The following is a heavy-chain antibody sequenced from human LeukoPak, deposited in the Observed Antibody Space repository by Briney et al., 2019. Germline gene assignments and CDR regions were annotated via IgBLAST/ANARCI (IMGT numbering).Heavy chain of an antibody. CDR3: AKHAAVGDYFDS. CDR2: INSDGSTT. J-gene: IGHJ4*02. Sequence: GGSLRLSCAASGFTFSSNWMYWVRQAPGKGLVWVSRINSDGSTTSYVDSVKGRFTISRDNAKSTLYLQMSSLRAEETAVYYCAKHAAVGDYFDSWGQGTLVTVSS. V-gene: IGHV3-74*01. D-gene: IGHD1-26*01. CDR1: GFTFSSNW.